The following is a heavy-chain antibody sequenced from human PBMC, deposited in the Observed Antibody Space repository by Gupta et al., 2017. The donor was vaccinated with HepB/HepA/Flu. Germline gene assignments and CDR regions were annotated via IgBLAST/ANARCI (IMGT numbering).Heavy chain of an antibody. D-gene: IGHD1-26*01. CDR1: GGPISSYY. J-gene: IGHJ4*02. V-gene: IGHV4-59*01. CDR3: ARVGGSYPQNFDY. CDR2: IYYSGST. Sequence: QVQLQESGPGLVKPSETLSLTCTVSGGPISSYYWSWIRQPPGKGLEWIGYIYYSGSTNYNPSLKSRVTISVDTSKNQFSLKLSSVTAADTAVYYCARVGGSYPQNFDYWGQGTLVTVSS.